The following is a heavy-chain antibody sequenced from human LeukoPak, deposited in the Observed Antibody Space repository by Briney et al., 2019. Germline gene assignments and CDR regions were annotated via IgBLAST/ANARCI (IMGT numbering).Heavy chain of an antibody. J-gene: IGHJ4*02. Sequence: SETLSLTCAVYGGSFSGYYWSWIRQPPGKGLEWIGEIKHSGSTNYNPSLKSRVTISVDTSKNQFSLKLSSETAADTAVYYCARPRYNWSYWGQGTLVTVSS. D-gene: IGHD1-20*01. V-gene: IGHV4-34*01. CDR2: IKHSGST. CDR1: GGSFSGYY. CDR3: ARPRYNWSY.